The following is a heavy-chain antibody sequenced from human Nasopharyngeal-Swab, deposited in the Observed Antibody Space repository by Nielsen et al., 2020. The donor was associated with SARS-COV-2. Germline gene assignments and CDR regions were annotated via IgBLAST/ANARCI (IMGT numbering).Heavy chain of an antibody. CDR3: ARIVLWFDDYYGSGSYADY. J-gene: IGHJ4*02. D-gene: IGHD3-10*01. V-gene: IGHV4-39*01. Sequence: WIRQPPGKGLEWIGSIYYSGSTYYNPSLKSRVTISVDTSKNQFSLKLSSVTAADTAVYYCARIVLWFDDYYGSGSYADYWGQGTLVTVSS. CDR2: IYYSGST.